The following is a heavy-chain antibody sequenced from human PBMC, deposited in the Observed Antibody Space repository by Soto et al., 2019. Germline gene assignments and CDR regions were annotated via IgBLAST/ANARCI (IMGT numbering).Heavy chain of an antibody. CDR3: ARDLGYSSGWYKGTYYFDY. Sequence: ASVKVSCKASGYTFTSYGISWVRQAPGQGLEWMGWISAYNGNTNYAQKLQGRVTRTTDTSTSTAYMELRSLRSDDTAVYYCARDLGYSSGWYKGTYYFDYWGQGTLVTVSS. V-gene: IGHV1-18*01. CDR1: GYTFTSYG. D-gene: IGHD6-19*01. CDR2: ISAYNGNT. J-gene: IGHJ4*02.